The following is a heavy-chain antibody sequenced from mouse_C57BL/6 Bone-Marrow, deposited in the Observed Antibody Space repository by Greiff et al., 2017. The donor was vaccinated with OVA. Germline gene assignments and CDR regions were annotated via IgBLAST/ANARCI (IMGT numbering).Heavy chain of an antibody. CDR1: GYSFTDYN. CDR3: ASQAIYYGSSYFDY. CDR2: INPNYGTT. Sequence: LEESGPELVKPGASVKISCKASGYSFTDYNMNWVKQSNGKSLEWIGVINPNYGTTSYNQKFKGKATLTVDQSSSTAYMQLNSLTSEDSAVYYCASQAIYYGSSYFDYWGQGTTLTVSS. D-gene: IGHD1-1*01. V-gene: IGHV1-39*01. J-gene: IGHJ2*01.